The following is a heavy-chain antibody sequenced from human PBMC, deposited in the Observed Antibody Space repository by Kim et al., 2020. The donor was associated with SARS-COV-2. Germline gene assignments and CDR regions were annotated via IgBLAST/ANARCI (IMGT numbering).Heavy chain of an antibody. CDR1: GFTFSTYW. CDR3: VRTQQQLLRINYYGLDV. V-gene: IGHV3-74*01. Sequence: GGSLRLSCAASGFTFSTYWMHWVRQPPGKGLVWVSRINSDGKSTRYADSVKGRFTISRDNAKNTLYLQMNSLRAEDTAIYYCVRTQQQLLRINYYGLDVWGQGTTVTVSS. D-gene: IGHD6-13*01. J-gene: IGHJ6*02. CDR2: INSDGKST.